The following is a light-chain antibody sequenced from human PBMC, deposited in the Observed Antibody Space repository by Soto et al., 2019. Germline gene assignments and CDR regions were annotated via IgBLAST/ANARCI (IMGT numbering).Light chain of an antibody. Sequence: QSVLTQPASVSGSPGQSITISCTGTSSDVGGYNYASWYQQHPGKAPNLIIYDVSNRPSGVSNRFSGSKSGNTASLTISGLQAEDEADYYCSSYTSSSTLDVVFGGGTKLTVL. J-gene: IGLJ2*01. V-gene: IGLV2-14*01. CDR2: DVS. CDR1: SSDVGGYNY. CDR3: SSYTSSSTLDVV.